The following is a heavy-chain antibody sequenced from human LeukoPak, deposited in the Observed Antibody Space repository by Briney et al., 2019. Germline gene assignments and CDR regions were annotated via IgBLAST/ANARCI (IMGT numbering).Heavy chain of an antibody. CDR2: INHSGST. D-gene: IGHD5-12*01. V-gene: IGHV4-34*01. Sequence: SETLSLTCAVYGGSFSGYYWSWIRQPPGKGLEWIGEINHSGSTNYNPSLKSRVTISVDTSKNLFSLKLSSVTAADTAVYYCASSRGIVALDYWGQGTLVTVSS. CDR1: GGSFSGYY. CDR3: ASSRGIVALDY. J-gene: IGHJ4*02.